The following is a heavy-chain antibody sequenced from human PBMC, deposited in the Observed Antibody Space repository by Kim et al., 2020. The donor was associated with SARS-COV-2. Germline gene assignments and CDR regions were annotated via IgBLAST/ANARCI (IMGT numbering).Heavy chain of an antibody. V-gene: IGHV4-4*07. CDR2: IYTTGAT. D-gene: IGHD3-3*01. J-gene: IGHJ3*02. CDR3: ARYEPSIKAFDI. CDR1: GGSISTFY. Sequence: SETLSLSCTVSGGSISTFYWTWIRRPAGKGLEWIGRIYTTGATNYNASLKSRVSMSLDTSNNQFALILRSVTAAGTAVYFCARYEPSIKAFDIWGRGTMVIVSS.